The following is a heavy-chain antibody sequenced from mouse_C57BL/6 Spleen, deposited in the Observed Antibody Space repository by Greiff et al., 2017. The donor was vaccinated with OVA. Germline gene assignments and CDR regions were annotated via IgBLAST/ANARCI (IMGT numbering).Heavy chain of an antibody. CDR3: ARGGTVGYYFDY. J-gene: IGHJ2*01. CDR2: IYPGSGST. D-gene: IGHD1-1*01. V-gene: IGHV1-55*01. Sequence: VQLQQPGAELVKPGASVKMSCKASGYTFTSSWITWVKQRPGQGLEWIGDIYPGSGSTNYNEKFMSKATLTVDTSSSTAYMQLSSLTSEDSAVYYCARGGTVGYYFDYWGQGTTLTVSS. CDR1: GYTFTSSW.